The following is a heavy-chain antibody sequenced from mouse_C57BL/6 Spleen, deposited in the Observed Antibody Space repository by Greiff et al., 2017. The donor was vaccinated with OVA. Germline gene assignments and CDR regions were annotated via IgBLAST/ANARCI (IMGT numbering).Heavy chain of an antibody. J-gene: IGHJ2*01. D-gene: IGHD4-1*01. CDR3: ARTGTDYFDY. V-gene: IGHV1-26*01. CDR2: INPNNGGT. CDR1: GYTFTDYY. Sequence: EVQLQQSGPELVKPGASVKISCKASGYTFTDYYMNWVKQSHGKSLEWIGDINPNNGGTSYNQKFKGKATLTVDKSSSTAYMELRSLTSVDSAVYYCARTGTDYFDYWGQGTTLTVSS.